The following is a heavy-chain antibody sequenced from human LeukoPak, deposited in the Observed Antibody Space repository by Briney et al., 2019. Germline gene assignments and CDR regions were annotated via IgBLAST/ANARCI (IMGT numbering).Heavy chain of an antibody. D-gene: IGHD2-2*01. CDR1: GYSFTSYW. V-gene: IGHV5-51*01. Sequence: GESLKISCKGSGYSFTSYWIGWVRQMPVKGLEWMGIIYPGDSGTRYSPSFQGQVTISADKSISTAYLQWSSLKASDTAMYYCATSLLGYCSSTSCYLAAFDIWGQGTMVTVSS. CDR2: IYPGDSGT. J-gene: IGHJ3*02. CDR3: ATSLLGYCSSTSCYLAAFDI.